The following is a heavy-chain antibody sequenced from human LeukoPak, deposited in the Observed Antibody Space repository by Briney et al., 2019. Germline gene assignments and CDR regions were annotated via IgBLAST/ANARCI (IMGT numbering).Heavy chain of an antibody. Sequence: SVKVSCKASGGTFSSYTISWVRQAPGQGLEWMGRIIPIFGTANYAQKFQGRVTITTDESTSTAYMELSSLRSEDTAVYYCANLRFFDPQGDYWGQGTLVTVSS. D-gene: IGHD3-9*01. CDR3: ANLRFFDPQGDY. CDR1: GGTFSSYT. CDR2: IIPIFGTA. J-gene: IGHJ4*02. V-gene: IGHV1-69*05.